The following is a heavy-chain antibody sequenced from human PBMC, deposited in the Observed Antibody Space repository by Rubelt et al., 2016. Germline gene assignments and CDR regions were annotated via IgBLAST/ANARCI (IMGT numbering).Heavy chain of an antibody. CDR1: GYTFTSYG. V-gene: IGHV1-18*01. Sequence: QVQLVQSGAEVKKPGASVKVSCKASGYTFTSYGISWVRQAPGQGLEWMGWISAYNGNTNSSLTLNGRVTMTTATSTCTAYMVLSSLRSEETAVYYCARLSYYMDVWGKGTTVTVSS. J-gene: IGHJ6*03. CDR3: ARLSYYMDV. CDR2: ISAYNGNT.